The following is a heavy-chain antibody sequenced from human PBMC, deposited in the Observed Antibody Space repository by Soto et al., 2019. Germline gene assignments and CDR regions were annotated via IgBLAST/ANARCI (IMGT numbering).Heavy chain of an antibody. CDR2: ISSSGGST. J-gene: IGHJ6*03. V-gene: IGHV3-23*01. D-gene: IGHD3-16*01. CDR3: AKDARGSITGYYDMDV. Sequence: GGSLRLSCAASGFSFNNFDMNWVRQSPGKGLDWVSTISSSGGSTYYADSVKGRFTISRDRSKNTLYLQMNSLRVDDTAVYYCAKDARGSITGYYDMDVWGKGTTVTVSS. CDR1: GFSFNNFD.